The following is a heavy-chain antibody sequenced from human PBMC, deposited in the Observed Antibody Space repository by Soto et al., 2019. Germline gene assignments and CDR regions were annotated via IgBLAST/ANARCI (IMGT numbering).Heavy chain of an antibody. CDR2: ISWNSGSI. J-gene: IGHJ1*01. V-gene: IGHV3-9*01. CDR3: ANSFQH. Sequence: EVQLLEAGGNLVQPGGSLRLSCAASGFTFSSYAMSWVRQAAGKGLEWVSGISWNSGSIGYADSVKGRFTISRDNAKNSLYLQMNSLRAEDTALYYCANSFQHWGQGTLVTVSS. CDR1: GFTFSSYA.